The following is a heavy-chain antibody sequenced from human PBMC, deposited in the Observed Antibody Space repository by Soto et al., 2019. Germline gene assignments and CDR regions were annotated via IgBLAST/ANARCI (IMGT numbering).Heavy chain of an antibody. Sequence: PSETLSLTCAVYGGSFSGYYWSWIRQPPGKGLEWIGEINHSGSTNYNPSLKSRVTISVDTSKNQFSLKLSSVTAADTAVYYCARVPGYWGQGILVTVSS. V-gene: IGHV4-34*01. CDR3: ARVPGY. CDR2: INHSGST. J-gene: IGHJ4*02. CDR1: GGSFSGYY. D-gene: IGHD2-2*01.